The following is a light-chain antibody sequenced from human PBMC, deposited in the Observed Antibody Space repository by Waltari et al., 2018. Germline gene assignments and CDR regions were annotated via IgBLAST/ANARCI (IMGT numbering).Light chain of an antibody. V-gene: IGLV2-14*01. CDR3: SSYTSSSTYV. CDR1: SSDVGGYNY. CDR2: AVS. Sequence: QSALTQPASVSGSPGQSITISCTGTSSDVGGYNYASWYQQHPGKAPKLMIYAVSNRPSGVSNRFSGSKSGNTASLTISGLQAEDEADYYCSSYTSSSTYVFGTGTKVTVL. J-gene: IGLJ1*01.